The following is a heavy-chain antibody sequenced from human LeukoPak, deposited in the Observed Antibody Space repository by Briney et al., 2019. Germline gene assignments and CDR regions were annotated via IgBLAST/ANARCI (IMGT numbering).Heavy chain of an antibody. CDR2: IITIFGTA. D-gene: IGHD4-17*01. V-gene: IGHV1-69*05. Sequence: ASVKVSCKASGGTFSSYAISWGRQAPGQGLEWMGGIITIFGTANYAQKFQGRVTITTDESTSTAYMELSSLRSADTAVYYCARDPLYGYFDYWGQGTLVTVSS. CDR1: GGTFSSYA. CDR3: ARDPLYGYFDY. J-gene: IGHJ4*02.